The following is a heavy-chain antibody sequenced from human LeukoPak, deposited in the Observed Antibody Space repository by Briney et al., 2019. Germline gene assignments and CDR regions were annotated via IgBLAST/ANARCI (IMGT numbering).Heavy chain of an antibody. V-gene: IGHV3-30-3*02. J-gene: IGHJ4*02. Sequence: PGGSLRLSCAASGFTFSSYAMNWVRQAPGKGLEWVAVISYDGSNKYYADSVKGRFTISRDNSKNTLYLQMNSLRAEDTAVYYCAKTFGYWGQGTLVTVSS. CDR2: ISYDGSNK. CDR3: AKTFGY. CDR1: GFTFSSYA.